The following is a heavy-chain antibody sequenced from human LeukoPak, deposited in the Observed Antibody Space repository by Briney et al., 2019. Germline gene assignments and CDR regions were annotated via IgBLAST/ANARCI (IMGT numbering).Heavy chain of an antibody. CDR1: GVTFDDYA. D-gene: IGHD6-19*01. CDR2: ISWNSGSI. Sequence: LGMSLRLSCAASGVTFDDYAMHWVRQAPGKGLEWVSGISWNSGSIGYADSVKGRFTISRDNAKNSLYLQMNSLRAEDTALYYCAKPLSSGWSGDAFDIWGQGTMVTVSS. J-gene: IGHJ3*02. CDR3: AKPLSSGWSGDAFDI. V-gene: IGHV3-9*01.